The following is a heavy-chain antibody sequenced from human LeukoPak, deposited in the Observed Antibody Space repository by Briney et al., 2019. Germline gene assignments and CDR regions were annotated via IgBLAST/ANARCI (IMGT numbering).Heavy chain of an antibody. V-gene: IGHV1-69*05. Sequence: ASVKVSCKASGGTFSSYAISWVRQAPGPGVEWMRGIIPIFGTGNYAQKFHVRVTITTDDSTSTAYMEQSSLRSEDTAVYYCARSEQTGTDYYYYMDVWGKGTTVTVSS. CDR2: IIPIFGTG. CDR1: GGTFSSYA. CDR3: ARSEQTGTDYYYYMDV. J-gene: IGHJ6*03. D-gene: IGHD1-7*01.